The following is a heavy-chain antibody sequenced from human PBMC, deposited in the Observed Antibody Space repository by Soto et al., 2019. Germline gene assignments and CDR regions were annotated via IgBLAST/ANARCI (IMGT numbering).Heavy chain of an antibody. D-gene: IGHD6-19*01. CDR3: ARDALYSSGWYRGGSNYYHLLRLDL. CDR1: GGTFSSYA. CDR2: IIPIFGTA. V-gene: IGHV1-69*01. J-gene: IGHJ6*02. Sequence: QVQLVQSGAEVKKPGSSVKVSCKASGGTFSSYAISWVRQAPGQGLEWMGGIIPIFGTANYAQKFQGRVTITADESTSTAYMELSSLRSEDTAVYYCARDALYSSGWYRGGSNYYHLLRLDLWGPGAHVHGLL.